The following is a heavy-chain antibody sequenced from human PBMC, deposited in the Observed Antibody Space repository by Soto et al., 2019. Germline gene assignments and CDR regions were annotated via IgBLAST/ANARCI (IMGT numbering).Heavy chain of an antibody. J-gene: IGHJ6*02. Sequence: QVQLVQSGAEVKKPGSSVKVSCKASGGTFSSYAISWVRQAPGQGLEWMGGIIPIFGTANYAQKFQGRVTSTADESTSTAYMELSSLRSEDTAVYYCARDLRIAARPGYYGMDVWGQGTTVTVSS. V-gene: IGHV1-69*01. CDR2: IIPIFGTA. D-gene: IGHD6-6*01. CDR3: ARDLRIAARPGYYGMDV. CDR1: GGTFSSYA.